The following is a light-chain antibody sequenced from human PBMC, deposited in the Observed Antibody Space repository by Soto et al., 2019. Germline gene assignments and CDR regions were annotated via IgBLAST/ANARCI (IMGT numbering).Light chain of an antibody. J-gene: IGKJ1*01. V-gene: IGKV3-20*01. CDR3: QQYGNSPQT. CDR1: QSVPSNY. CDR2: GAS. Sequence: EIVLTQSPGTLSLSPGERATLSCRASQSVPSNYLAWYQQQPGQAPRLLIYGASSRATGIPDRFSGSGSGTDFTLTISRLEPEDFAVHFCQQYGNSPQTFGQGTKVELK.